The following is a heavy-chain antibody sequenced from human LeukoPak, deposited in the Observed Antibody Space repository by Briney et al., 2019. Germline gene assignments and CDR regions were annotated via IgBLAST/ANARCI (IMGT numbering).Heavy chain of an antibody. Sequence: GESLKISCKGSGYNFASYWIGWVRQMPGKGLEWMGNINPGDSDTRYSPSFQGQVTMTVDKAINTAYLHWISLKASDTAMYYCTRYQVTPWTYYCDYWDQATLVNVAS. V-gene: IGHV5-51*01. D-gene: IGHD2-2*01. J-gene: IGHJ4*02. CDR3: TRYQVTPWTYYCDY. CDR1: GYNFASYW. CDR2: INPGDSDT.